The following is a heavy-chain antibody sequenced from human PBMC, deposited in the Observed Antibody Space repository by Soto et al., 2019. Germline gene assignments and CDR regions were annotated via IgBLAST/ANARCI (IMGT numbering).Heavy chain of an antibody. Sequence: ASVKVSCKASGGTFSSYAISWVRQAPGQGLEWMGGIIPIFGTANYAQKFQGRVTITADESTSTAYMELSSLRSEDTAVYYCARGYCSGGSCYDFGYWGQGTLVTVPQ. CDR3: ARGYCSGGSCYDFGY. CDR1: GGTFSSYA. V-gene: IGHV1-69*13. CDR2: IIPIFGTA. D-gene: IGHD2-15*01. J-gene: IGHJ4*02.